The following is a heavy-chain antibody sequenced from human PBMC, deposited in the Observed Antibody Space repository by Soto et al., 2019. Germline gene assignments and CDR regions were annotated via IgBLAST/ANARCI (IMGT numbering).Heavy chain of an antibody. CDR1: GFIFSEYY. V-gene: IGHV3-11*06. Sequence: QVQLVESGGGLVKPGGSLRLSCSVSGFIFSEYYMSWVRQAPGKGLEWVSSISTASTYTTNADSVKGRFTISRDNAENASYLEINSLRASHAAVYYCARHLWPALDEVDMWGQGKMVTVSS. D-gene: IGHD3-3*02. CDR2: ISTASTYT. J-gene: IGHJ3*02. CDR3: ARHLWPALDEVDM.